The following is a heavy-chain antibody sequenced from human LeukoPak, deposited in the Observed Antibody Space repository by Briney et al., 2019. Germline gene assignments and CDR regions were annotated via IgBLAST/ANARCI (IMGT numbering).Heavy chain of an antibody. V-gene: IGHV1-3*01. CDR1: GYTFTSYT. J-gene: IGHJ4*02. D-gene: IGHD3-10*01. Sequence: GASVKVSCTASGYTFTSYTMRWVCQAPGPRLEWMGWINAGNGNTKYSQKFQGRVTITRDTSASTAYMELSSLRSEDTAVYYCARETRNSGSLDYWGQGTLVTVSS. CDR3: ARETRNSGSLDY. CDR2: INAGNGNT.